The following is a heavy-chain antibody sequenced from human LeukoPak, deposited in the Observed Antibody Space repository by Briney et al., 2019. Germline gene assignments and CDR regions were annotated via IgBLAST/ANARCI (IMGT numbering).Heavy chain of an antibody. J-gene: IGHJ5*02. CDR1: GFTFRTFG. V-gene: IGHV3-30*02. CDR3: LKDQYPPPNWFDP. D-gene: IGHD2-2*02. Sequence: GGSLRLSCAASGFTFRTFGMHWVRQAPGKGLEWVAFIRFDGNLQYYADSVQGRFNLSRDNSKNTLSLQMNSLRPDDTAVYYCLKDQYPPPNWFDPWGQGTLVTVS. CDR2: IRFDGNLQ.